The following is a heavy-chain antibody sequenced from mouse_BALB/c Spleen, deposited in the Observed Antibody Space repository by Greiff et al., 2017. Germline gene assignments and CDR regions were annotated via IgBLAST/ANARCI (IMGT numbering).Heavy chain of an antibody. CDR3: ARNWDGNYAWFAY. CDR1: GFSLSRYS. CDR2: IWGGGST. V-gene: IGHV2-6-4*01. J-gene: IGHJ3*01. Sequence: VQGVESGPGVVAPSQSLSITCTVSGFSLSRYSVHWVRQPPGKGLEWLGMIWGGGSTDYNSALKSRLSISKDNSKSQVFLKMNSLQTDDTAMYYCARNWDGNYAWFAYWGQGTLVTVSA. D-gene: IGHD2-1*01.